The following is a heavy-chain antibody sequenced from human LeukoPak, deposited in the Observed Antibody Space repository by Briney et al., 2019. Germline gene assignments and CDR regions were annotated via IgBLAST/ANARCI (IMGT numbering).Heavy chain of an antibody. CDR3: AKDHDMDPYYFDY. D-gene: IGHD3-9*01. V-gene: IGHV3-30*02. CDR2: IRHDGSNK. J-gene: IGHJ4*02. CDR1: GFTFSSYG. Sequence: GGSLRLSCAASGFTFSSYGMHWVRQAPGKGLEWVAFIRHDGSNKYYADSVKGRFTTSRDNSKNTLYLQMNSLRAEDTAVYYCAKDHDMDPYYFDYWGQGTLVTVSS.